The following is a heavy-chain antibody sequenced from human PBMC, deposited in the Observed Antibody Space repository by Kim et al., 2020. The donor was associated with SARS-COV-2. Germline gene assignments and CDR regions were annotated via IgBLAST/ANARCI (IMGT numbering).Heavy chain of an antibody. CDR2: K. V-gene: IGHV3-30*01. CDR3: ARDLGSYFEY. J-gene: IGHJ4*02. D-gene: IGHD3-10*01. Sequence: KCTADSVKSRFTTARDMSKNTLYLLMNSLRVEDPAVYYCARDLGSYFEYWGQGTRVSVSS.